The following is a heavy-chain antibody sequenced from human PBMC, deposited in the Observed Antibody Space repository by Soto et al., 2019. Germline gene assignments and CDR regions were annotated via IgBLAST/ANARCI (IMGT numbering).Heavy chain of an antibody. D-gene: IGHD3-10*01. CDR3: ARDGYGPGRYYKFFDY. Sequence: QVQLVESGGGVVQPGRSLRLSCAASGFTFGTYGMHWVRQAPGKGLEWVAVIWYDGINEYYADSVKGRFTISRDNSKNTLNLQMNSLRAEETAVYYCARDGYGPGRYYKFFDYWGQGTLVTVSS. J-gene: IGHJ4*02. CDR1: GFTFGTYG. CDR2: IWYDGINE. V-gene: IGHV3-33*01.